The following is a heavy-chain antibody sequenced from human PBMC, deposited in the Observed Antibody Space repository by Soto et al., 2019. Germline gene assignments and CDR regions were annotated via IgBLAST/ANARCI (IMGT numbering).Heavy chain of an antibody. D-gene: IGHD2-2*01. J-gene: IGHJ6*02. V-gene: IGHV3-53*01. Sequence: GGSLRLSCAASGFTVSSNYMSWIRQAPGKGLEWVSVIYSGGSTYYADSVKGRFTISRDNSKNTLYLQMNSLRAEDTAVYYCAIPYCSSTSCPERYYYYYGMGVWGQGTTVTVSS. CDR1: GFTVSSNY. CDR2: IYSGGST. CDR3: AIPYCSSTSCPERYYYYYGMGV.